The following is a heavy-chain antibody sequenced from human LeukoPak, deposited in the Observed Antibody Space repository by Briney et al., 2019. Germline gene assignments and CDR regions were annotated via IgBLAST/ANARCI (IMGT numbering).Heavy chain of an antibody. CDR2: MNPNSGNT. D-gene: IGHD6-19*01. V-gene: IGHV1-8*03. CDR1: GYTFTSYD. CDR3: ARGGGSYSSGWYRFSGMYYFDY. Sequence: ASVKVSCKASGYTFTSYDINWVRQATGQGLEWMGWMNPNSGNTGYAQKFQGRVTITRNTSISTAYMELSSLRSEDTAVYYCARGGGSYSSGWYRFSGMYYFDYWGQGTLVTVSS. J-gene: IGHJ4*02.